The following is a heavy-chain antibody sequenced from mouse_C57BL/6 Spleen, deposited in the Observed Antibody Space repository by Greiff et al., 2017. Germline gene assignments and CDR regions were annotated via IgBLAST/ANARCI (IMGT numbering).Heavy chain of an antibody. J-gene: IGHJ4*01. CDR3: ARSSLRSYYYAMDY. CDR1: GYTFTDYY. Sequence: VQLQQSGPELVKPGASVKISCTASGYTFTDYYMNWVKQSHGKSLEWIGDINPNNGGTSYNQKFKGKATLTVDKSSSTAYMELRSLTSEDSAVDYCARSSLRSYYYAMDYWGQGTSVTVSS. CDR2: INPNNGGT. V-gene: IGHV1-26*01. D-gene: IGHD1-2*01.